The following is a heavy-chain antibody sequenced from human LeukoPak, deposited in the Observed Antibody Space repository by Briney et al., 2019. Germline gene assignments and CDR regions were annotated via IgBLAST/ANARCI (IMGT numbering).Heavy chain of an antibody. CDR2: ISIFSSTL. CDR3: VRDYVWGTYDPDY. CDR1: GFTFSSYH. J-gene: IGHJ4*02. V-gene: IGHV3-48*01. Sequence: GGSLRLSCAASGFTFSSYHMNWVRQAPGKGLEWVSYISIFSSTLYYAESVKGRFTISRDDAKNSVYLQMNSLRGEDTAVYYCVRDYVWGTYDPDYWGQGTLVAVTS. D-gene: IGHD3-16*01.